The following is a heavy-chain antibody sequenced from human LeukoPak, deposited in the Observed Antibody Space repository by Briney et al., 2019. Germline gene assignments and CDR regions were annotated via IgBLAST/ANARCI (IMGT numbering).Heavy chain of an antibody. Sequence: GASVKVSCKASGYTFTGYYMHWVRQAPGQGLEWMGRINPNSGNTNYAQKLQGRVTMTTDTSTSTAYMELRSLRSDDTAVYYCARDRLPLDIWGQGTMVTVSS. CDR3: ARDRLPLDI. V-gene: IGHV1-2*06. CDR1: GYTFTGYY. CDR2: INPNSGNT. J-gene: IGHJ3*02.